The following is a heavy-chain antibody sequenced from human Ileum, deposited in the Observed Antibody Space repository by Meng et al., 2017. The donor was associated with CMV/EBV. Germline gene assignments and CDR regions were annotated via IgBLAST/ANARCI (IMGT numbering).Heavy chain of an antibody. CDR3: VRVERYCRSTTCYGPYYFDS. V-gene: IGHV3-21*01. Sequence: GESLKISWAASGFTFSSYSMNWVRQAPGKGVEWGPSISDSSRYVYYADSVKGRFTISRDNAKNSLYLQMNSLRAEDTAVYYCVRVERYCRSTTCYGPYYFDSWGQGTLVTVSS. D-gene: IGHD2-2*01. CDR2: ISDSSRYV. CDR1: GFTFSSYS. J-gene: IGHJ4*02.